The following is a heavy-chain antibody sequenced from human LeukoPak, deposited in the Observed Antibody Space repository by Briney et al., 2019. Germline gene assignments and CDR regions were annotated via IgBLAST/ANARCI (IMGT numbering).Heavy chain of an antibody. CDR1: GFTFSSYA. CDR2: IKSKTAGGTT. D-gene: IGHD3-22*01. Sequence: GGSLRLSCAASGFTFSSYAMNWVRQAPGKGLEWVGRIKSKTAGGTTDFAAPVKGRFSISRDDSQNMLYLQMNSLTSEDSAVYYCAQGSGQYYEYWGKGTLVTVSS. V-gene: IGHV3-15*07. CDR3: AQGSGQYYEY. J-gene: IGHJ4*02.